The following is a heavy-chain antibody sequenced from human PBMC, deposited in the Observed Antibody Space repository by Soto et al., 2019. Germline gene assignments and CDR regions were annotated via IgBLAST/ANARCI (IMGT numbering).Heavy chain of an antibody. CDR2: ISGSGGST. J-gene: IGHJ4*02. CDR3: EKDRGRSGYFAVDY. Sequence: GGSLRLSCAASGFTFSSYAMSWVRQAPGKGLEWVSAISGSGGSTYYADSVKGRFTISRDNSKNTLYLQMNSLRAEDTAVYYCEKDRGRSGYFAVDYWGQGPLLRVSA. D-gene: IGHD3-22*01. CDR1: GFTFSSYA. V-gene: IGHV3-23*01.